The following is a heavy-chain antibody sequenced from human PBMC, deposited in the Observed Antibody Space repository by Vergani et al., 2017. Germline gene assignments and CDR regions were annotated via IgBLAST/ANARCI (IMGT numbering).Heavy chain of an antibody. CDR1: GWSFTSYH. V-gene: IGHV4-34*01. Sequence: QVQLQQWGGGLLKPSETLSLTCVVNGWSFTSYHWTWIRQSPGEGLEWVGDIDHTGRPDYNPSLKSRLTMSVDKSRNQFSLNLNSVTATDTAIYFCARVNTETNGHLYYYYYMDVWGQGTAVTVS. J-gene: IGHJ6*03. CDR2: IDHTGRP. CDR3: ARVNTETNGHLYYYYYMDV. D-gene: IGHD4-11*01.